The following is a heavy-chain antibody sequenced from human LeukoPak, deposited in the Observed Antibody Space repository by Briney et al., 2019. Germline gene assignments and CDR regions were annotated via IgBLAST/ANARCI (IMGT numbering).Heavy chain of an antibody. Sequence: SETLSLTCTVSGGSISSSSYYWGWIRQPPGKGLEWIAYIYYSGSTNYNPSLKSRVTISVDTSRNQFSLKLSSVTAADTAVYYCARRRYCSSSNCHDFDHWGQGTLVTVSS. J-gene: IGHJ4*02. CDR3: ARRRYCSSSNCHDFDH. V-gene: IGHV4-61*05. CDR2: IYYSGST. CDR1: GGSISSSSYY. D-gene: IGHD2-2*01.